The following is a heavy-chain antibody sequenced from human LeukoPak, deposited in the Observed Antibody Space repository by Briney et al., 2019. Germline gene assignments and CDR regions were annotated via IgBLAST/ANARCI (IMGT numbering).Heavy chain of an antibody. CDR1: GFTFSHAW. CDR3: AVPYYDILTGYYRGRYYYYYGMDV. D-gene: IGHD3-9*01. J-gene: IGHJ6*02. Sequence: GSLRLSCAASGFTFSHAWMTWVRQPPGKGLEWIGEINHSGSTNYNPSLKSRVTISVDTSKNQFSLKLSSVTAADTAVYYCAVPYYDILTGYYRGRYYYYYGMDVWGQGTTVTVSS. V-gene: IGHV4-34*08. CDR2: INHSGST.